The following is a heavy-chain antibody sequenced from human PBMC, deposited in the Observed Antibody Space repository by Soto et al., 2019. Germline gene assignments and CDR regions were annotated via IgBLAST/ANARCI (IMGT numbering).Heavy chain of an antibody. CDR2: IYHSGST. CDR1: GGSVSSNW. Sequence: QVQLQESGPGLVKPSGTLSLTCAVSGGSVSSNWWSWVRQSPGKGLEWIGEIYHSGSTNYNPSLKSRVTLSVDKSKNQFSLNLSSVTAADTAVYSCAREASNTSPYYFDYWGQGTLVTVSS. J-gene: IGHJ4*02. D-gene: IGHD4-4*01. CDR3: AREASNTSPYYFDY. V-gene: IGHV4-4*02.